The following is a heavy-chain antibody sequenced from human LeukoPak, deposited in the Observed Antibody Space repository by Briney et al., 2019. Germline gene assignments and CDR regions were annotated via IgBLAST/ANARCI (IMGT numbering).Heavy chain of an antibody. Sequence: PGGSLRLSCAASGFTFTTYWMSWVRQAPGKGLEWVANIKQDGSEKYYVDSVRGRFTISRDNANSSVYLQMDSLRAEDTAVYYCARSYGGWFDPWGQGTLVTVSP. CDR2: IKQDGSEK. CDR1: GFTFTTYW. J-gene: IGHJ5*02. D-gene: IGHD3-10*01. V-gene: IGHV3-7*04. CDR3: ARSYGGWFDP.